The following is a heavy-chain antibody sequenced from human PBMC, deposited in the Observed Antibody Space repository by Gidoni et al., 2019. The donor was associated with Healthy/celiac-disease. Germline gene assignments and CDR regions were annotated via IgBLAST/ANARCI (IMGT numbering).Heavy chain of an antibody. V-gene: IGHV1-69*06. J-gene: IGHJ4*02. Sequence: QVQLVQSGAEVKKPGSSVKVSCQASGGTFSSYAISWVRQAPGQGLEWMGGIIPIFGTANYAQKFQGRVTITADKSTSTAYMELSSLRSEDTAVYYCATSSQITMVRGAFDYWGQGTLVTVSS. CDR1: GGTFSSYA. CDR3: ATSSQITMVRGAFDY. CDR2: IIPIFGTA. D-gene: IGHD3-10*01.